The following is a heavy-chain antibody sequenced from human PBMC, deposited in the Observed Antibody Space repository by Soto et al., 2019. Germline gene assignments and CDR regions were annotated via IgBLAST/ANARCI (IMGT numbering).Heavy chain of an antibody. Sequence: PSETLSLTCSVSGGTINSGDYFWSWILQPPGKGLESMRAIFYTGSTYYSSSLKSRASMSMDTSKNVFSLSLRSLTAADTAVYFCDRVKATLYRHYYFDYWAQGTRVTVSS. D-gene: IGHD5-12*01. V-gene: IGHV4-30-4*08. J-gene: IGHJ4*02. CDR1: GGTINSGDYF. CDR3: DRVKATLYRHYYFDY. CDR2: IFYTGST.